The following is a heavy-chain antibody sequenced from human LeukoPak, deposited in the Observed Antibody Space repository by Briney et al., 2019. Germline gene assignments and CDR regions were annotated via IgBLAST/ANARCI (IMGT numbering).Heavy chain of an antibody. CDR1: GGSFSGYY. Sequence: SETLSLTCAVYGGSFSGYYWSWIRQPPGKGLEWIGEINRSGSTNYNPSLKSRVTISVDTSKNQFSLKLSSVTAADTAVYYCARRPALTVVVVAAAFDYWGQGTLVTVSS. CDR3: ARRPALTVVVVAAAFDY. CDR2: INRSGST. V-gene: IGHV4-34*01. J-gene: IGHJ4*02. D-gene: IGHD2-15*01.